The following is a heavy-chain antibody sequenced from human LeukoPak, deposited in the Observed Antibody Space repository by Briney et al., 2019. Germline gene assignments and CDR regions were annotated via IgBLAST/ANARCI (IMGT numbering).Heavy chain of an antibody. V-gene: IGHV4-59*10. CDR2: IYTCGST. D-gene: IGHD3-10*01. CDR1: GGSFSGYY. CDR3: AREEDYGSGSYSPNFDY. J-gene: IGHJ4*02. Sequence: PSETLSLTCAVYGGSFSGYYWCWIRQPPREGLEWVGHIYTCGSTNYNPSLSSRVTMSVDMSKNLFSLKLSSVTAADTAVYSCAREEDYGSGSYSPNFDYWGKGTLVTVSS.